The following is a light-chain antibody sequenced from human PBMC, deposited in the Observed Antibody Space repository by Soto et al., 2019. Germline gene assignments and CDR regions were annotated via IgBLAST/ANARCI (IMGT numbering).Light chain of an antibody. CDR1: QAISSF. CDR2: AAS. V-gene: IGKV1-9*01. CDR3: QQLQSYPPT. J-gene: IGKJ4*01. Sequence: IQLTQSPSFLSASVGDRVTIPCRASQAISSFLAWYQQKPGKAPKLLIYAASTLQSGVPSRFSGSGSGTEFTLTINGLQPEDFATYYCQQLQSYPPTFGGGTKVEIK.